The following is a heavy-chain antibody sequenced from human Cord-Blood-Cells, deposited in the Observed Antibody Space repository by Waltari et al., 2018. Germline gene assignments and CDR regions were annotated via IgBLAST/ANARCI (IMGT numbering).Heavy chain of an antibody. CDR3: ARDYGGNSGAFDI. D-gene: IGHD4-17*01. J-gene: IGHJ3*02. V-gene: IGHV4-34*01. CDR1: GGSFSGYY. Sequence: QVQLQQWGAGLLKPSETLSLTCAVYGGSFSGYYWSWIRQPPGKGLGWIGEINHSGSTNYNPSLKSRVTISVDTSKNQFSLKLSSVTAADTAVYYCARDYGGNSGAFDIWGQGTMVTVSS. CDR2: INHSGST.